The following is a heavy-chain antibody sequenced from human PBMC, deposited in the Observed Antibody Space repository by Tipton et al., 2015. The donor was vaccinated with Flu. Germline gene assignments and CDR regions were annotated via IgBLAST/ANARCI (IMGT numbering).Heavy chain of an antibody. CDR1: GGSVSSGSYY. Sequence: GLVKPSETLSLTCTVSGGSVSSGSYYWTWIRQPPGKGLEWIGYIYYSGSTNYNPSLKSRVTISADTAKNEFSLKLSSVTAADTAVYYCARLHVGLDYWGQGTLVTASS. CDR3: ARLHVGLDY. D-gene: IGHD1-26*01. CDR2: IYYSGST. J-gene: IGHJ4*02. V-gene: IGHV4-61*01.